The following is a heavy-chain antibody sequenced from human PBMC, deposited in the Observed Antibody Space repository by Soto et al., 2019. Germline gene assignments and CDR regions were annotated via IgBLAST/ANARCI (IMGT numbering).Heavy chain of an antibody. CDR1: GFTFRGYC. Sequence: PXVSLRLSCAASGFTFRGYCMHGVRQAPGRGLEWVALISYDGSIKYYADSVRGRFTISRDNSKNTLYLQMNSLRAEDTAVYYCANSEYSRYKNIDVWGQGTTVTVSS. V-gene: IGHV3-30*18. D-gene: IGHD5-18*01. J-gene: IGHJ6*02. CDR3: ANSEYSRYKNIDV. CDR2: ISYDGSIK.